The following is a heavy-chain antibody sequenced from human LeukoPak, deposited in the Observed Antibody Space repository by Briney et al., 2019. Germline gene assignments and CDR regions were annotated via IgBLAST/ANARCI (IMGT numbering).Heavy chain of an antibody. CDR3: ARESVYYYDSSGYPDY. V-gene: IGHV3-21*01. J-gene: IGHJ4*02. D-gene: IGHD3-22*01. CDR1: GFTFSSYS. Sequence: GGSLRLSCAASGFTFSSYSMNWVRQAPGKGLEWVSSISSSSSYIYYADSVKGRFTISRDNAKNSLYLQMNSLRAEDTAVYYCARESVYYYDSSGYPDYWGQGTLVTVSS. CDR2: ISSSSSYI.